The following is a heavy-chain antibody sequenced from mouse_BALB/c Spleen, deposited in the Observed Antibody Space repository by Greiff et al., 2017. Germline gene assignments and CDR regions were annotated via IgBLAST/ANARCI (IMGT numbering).Heavy chain of an antibody. V-gene: IGHV3-8*02. Sequence: EVQVVESGPSLVKPSQTLSLTCSVTGDSITSGYWNWIRKFPGNKLEYMGYISYSGSTYYNPSLKSRISITRDTSKNQYYLQLNSVTTEDTATYYCARCRSTMITYYAMDYWGQGTSVTVSS. J-gene: IGHJ4*01. CDR1: GDSITSGY. CDR2: ISYSGST. D-gene: IGHD2-4*01. CDR3: ARCRSTMITYYAMDY.